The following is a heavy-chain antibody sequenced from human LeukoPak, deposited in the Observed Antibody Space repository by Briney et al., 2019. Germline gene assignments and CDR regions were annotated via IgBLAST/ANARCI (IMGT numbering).Heavy chain of an antibody. CDR1: GGSISSYY. CDR3: ARDHGIAVAGTPIRPFDY. V-gene: IGHV4-4*07. J-gene: IGHJ4*02. Sequence: SETLSLTCTVSGGSISSYYWSWIRQPAGKGLEWIGRIYTSGSTNYNPSLKSRVTMSVDTSKNQFSLKLSSVTAEDTAVYYCARDHGIAVAGTPIRPFDYWGQGTLVTVSS. D-gene: IGHD6-19*01. CDR2: IYTSGST.